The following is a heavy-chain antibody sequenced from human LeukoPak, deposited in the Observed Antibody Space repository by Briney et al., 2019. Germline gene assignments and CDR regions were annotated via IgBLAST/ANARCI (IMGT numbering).Heavy chain of an antibody. Sequence: PSETLSLTCTVSGGSISGSSYYWGWIRQPPGKGLEWIGSIYYSGSTYYNPSLKSRVTISVDTSKNQFSLKLSSVTAADTAVYYCARHRRALRKGEYSSSPYNWFDPWGQGTLVTVSS. D-gene: IGHD6-6*01. V-gene: IGHV4-39*01. J-gene: IGHJ5*02. CDR2: IYYSGST. CDR1: GGSISGSSYY. CDR3: ARHRRALRKGEYSSSPYNWFDP.